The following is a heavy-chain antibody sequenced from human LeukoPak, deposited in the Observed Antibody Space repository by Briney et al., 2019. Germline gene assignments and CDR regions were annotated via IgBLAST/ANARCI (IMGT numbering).Heavy chain of an antibody. D-gene: IGHD1-26*01. CDR3: AREGQWELISRAAFDI. Sequence: GASVKVSCKASGYTFTGYYMHWVRQAPGQGLEWMGWINPNSGGTNYAQKFQGRVTMTRDTSISTAYMELSRLRSDDTAVYYCAREGQWELISRAAFDIWGQGTMVTVSS. CDR1: GYTFTGYY. J-gene: IGHJ3*02. CDR2: INPNSGGT. V-gene: IGHV1-2*02.